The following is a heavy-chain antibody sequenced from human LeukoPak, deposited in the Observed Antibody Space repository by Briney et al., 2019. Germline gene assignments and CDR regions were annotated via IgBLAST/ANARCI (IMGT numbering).Heavy chain of an antibody. CDR1: GFTFSSFG. J-gene: IGHJ4*02. V-gene: IGHV3-30*18. Sequence: GGSLRLSCAASGFTFSSFGTHWARQAPGKGLEWVAVISHDGSNEFYVDSVKGRFTISRDSSKNTLYLQMNSLRAEDTAVYYCAKGRGGDYSYGSYYVDYWGQGTLVTVSS. CDR3: AKGRGGDYSYGSYYVDY. CDR2: ISHDGSNE. D-gene: IGHD5-18*01.